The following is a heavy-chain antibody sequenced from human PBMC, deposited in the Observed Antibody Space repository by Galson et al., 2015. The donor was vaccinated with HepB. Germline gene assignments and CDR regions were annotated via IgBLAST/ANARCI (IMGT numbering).Heavy chain of an antibody. J-gene: IGHJ4*02. CDR1: GFTFSSYC. CDR2: IKQAGSEN. Sequence: SLRLSCAASGFTFSSYCRNWVRQPPGKGLEWVAAIKQAGSENYYVDSEKGRFTISRDNAKNSLHLQMNSLRADDTAVYYCARGDGSIWYSYWGQGILVTVSS. CDR3: ARGDGSIWYSY. D-gene: IGHD6-13*01. V-gene: IGHV3-7*03.